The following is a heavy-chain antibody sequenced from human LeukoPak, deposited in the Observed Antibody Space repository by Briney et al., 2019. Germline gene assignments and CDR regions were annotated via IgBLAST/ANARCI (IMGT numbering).Heavy chain of an antibody. CDR3: AKEPTSPGWFDP. V-gene: IGHV3-23*01. CDR2: ISGSGGRT. D-gene: IGHD6-6*01. J-gene: IGHJ5*02. Sequence: GGSLRLSCAASGFTFRSYAMSWVRQAPGKGLEWVSAISGSGGRTYYADSVKGRFTISRDNSKNTLYLQMNSLRAEDTAVYSCAKEPTSPGWFDPWGQGTLVTVSS. CDR1: GFTFRSYA.